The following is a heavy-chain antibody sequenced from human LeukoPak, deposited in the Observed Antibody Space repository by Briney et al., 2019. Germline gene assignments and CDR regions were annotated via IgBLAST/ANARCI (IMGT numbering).Heavy chain of an antibody. CDR2: IKQDGTEK. CDR3: ARDYGDHDAFDI. CDR1: GFTFSNYW. Sequence: RPGGSLRLSCAASGFTFSNYWMSWVRQGPGKGLEWVANIKQDGTEKYYVDSVKGRFTISRDNDKNSLYLQMNSLRAEDTAVYYCARDYGDHDAFDIWGQGTMVTVSS. J-gene: IGHJ3*02. V-gene: IGHV3-7*01. D-gene: IGHD4-17*01.